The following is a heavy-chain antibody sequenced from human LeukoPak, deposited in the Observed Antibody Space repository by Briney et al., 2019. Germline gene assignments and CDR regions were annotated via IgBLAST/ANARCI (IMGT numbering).Heavy chain of an antibody. Sequence: PSETLSLTCAVYNGSFSGYYWSWIRQSPGKGLEWIGEVNHGGDTNYNPSLRSRVTISVDTSKNHFSLNLRSVTAADTAVYNCARAAWNGGGGFDPWGQGTLVTVSS. CDR1: NGSFSGYY. D-gene: IGHD3-16*01. CDR2: VNHGGDT. V-gene: IGHV4-34*01. J-gene: IGHJ5*02. CDR3: ARAAWNGGGGFDP.